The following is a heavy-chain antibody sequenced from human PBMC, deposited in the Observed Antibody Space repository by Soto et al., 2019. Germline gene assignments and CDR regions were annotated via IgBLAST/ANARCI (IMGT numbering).Heavy chain of an antibody. Sequence: GLDLEWLALIYWDDDKRYSPSLKSRLTITKDTSKNQVVLTMTNMDPVDTATYYCAHRRYYGSGSYWGQGTLVTVSS. V-gene: IGHV2-5*02. D-gene: IGHD3-10*01. CDR2: IYWDDDK. CDR3: AHRRYYGSGSY. J-gene: IGHJ4*02.